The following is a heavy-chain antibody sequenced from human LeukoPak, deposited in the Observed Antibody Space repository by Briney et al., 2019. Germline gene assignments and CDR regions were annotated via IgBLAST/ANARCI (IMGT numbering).Heavy chain of an antibody. Sequence: PGGSLRLSCAVSGFTVSSNYMTWVRQAPGKGLEWVSVIYSGGSIYYADSVKGRFTISRDNSKNTLYLQMNSLRAEDTAVYYCAKDPGSGSYSHYYGMDVWGKGTTVTVSS. CDR1: GFTVSSNY. D-gene: IGHD3-10*01. J-gene: IGHJ6*04. V-gene: IGHV3-53*05. CDR3: AKDPGSGSYSHYYGMDV. CDR2: IYSGGSI.